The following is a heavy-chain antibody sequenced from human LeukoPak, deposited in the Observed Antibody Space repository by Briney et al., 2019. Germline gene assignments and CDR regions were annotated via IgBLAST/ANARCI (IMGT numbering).Heavy chain of an antibody. CDR2: MNPNSGNT. CDR3: ARGASRSFDY. V-gene: IGHV1-8*02. J-gene: IGHJ4*02. CDR1: GYTFTSHG. Sequence: ASVKVSCKASGYTFTSHGISWVRQAPGQGLEWMGWMNPNSGNTGYAQKFQGRVTMTRSTSISTAYMELSSLRSDDTAVYYCARGASRSFDYWGQGTLVTVSS.